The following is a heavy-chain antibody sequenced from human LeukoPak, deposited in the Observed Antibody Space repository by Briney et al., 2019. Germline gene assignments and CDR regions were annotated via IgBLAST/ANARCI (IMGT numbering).Heavy chain of an antibody. CDR2: IKPSSGGT. V-gene: IGHV1-2*02. CDR3: AREEYGDRRYSN. D-gene: IGHD4-17*01. J-gene: IGHJ4*02. Sequence: ASVKVSCKASGYTFTGYYIHWVRQAPGQGLEWMGWIKPSSGGTNYAQNFQGRVTMTRDTSINTAYMELSRLRSDDTAVYYCAREEYGDRRYSNWGQGTLVTVSS. CDR1: GYTFTGYY.